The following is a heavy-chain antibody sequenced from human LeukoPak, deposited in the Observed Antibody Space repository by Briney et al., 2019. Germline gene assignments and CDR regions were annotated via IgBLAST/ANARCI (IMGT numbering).Heavy chain of an antibody. CDR3: ARSERFYDFWSGYFVGRPYGMDV. CDR1: GYTFTSYD. Sequence: GASVKVSCKASGYTFTSYDINWVRQAPGQGLEWMGWMNPNSGNTGYAQKFQGRVTMTRNTSISTAYMELSSLRSEDTAVYYCARSERFYDFWSGYFVGRPYGMDVWGQGTTVTVSS. V-gene: IGHV1-8*01. CDR2: MNPNSGNT. J-gene: IGHJ6*02. D-gene: IGHD3-3*01.